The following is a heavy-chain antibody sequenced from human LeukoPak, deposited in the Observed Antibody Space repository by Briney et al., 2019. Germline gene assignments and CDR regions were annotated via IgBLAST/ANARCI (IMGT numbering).Heavy chain of an antibody. CDR2: ISGSGGST. D-gene: IGHD3-10*01. CDR3: AKDLWFGGSAFDS. CDR1: GFTFSSYG. J-gene: IGHJ4*01. V-gene: IGHV3-23*01. Sequence: GGSLRLSCAASGFTFSSYGMSWVRQAPGKGLGWVSAISGSGGSTYYADSVKGRFTISRDNSKNTLYLQINSLRAEDTAVYYCAKDLWFGGSAFDSWGQGTLVTVSS.